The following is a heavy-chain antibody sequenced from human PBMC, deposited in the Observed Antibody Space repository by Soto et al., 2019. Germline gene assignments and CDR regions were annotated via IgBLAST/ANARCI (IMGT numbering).Heavy chain of an antibody. CDR1: GFTFSSYW. J-gene: IGHJ4*02. V-gene: IGHV3-7*03. Sequence: EVQLVESGGGLVQPGGSLRLSCAASGFTFSSYWMSWVRQAPGKGLEWVANIKQDGSEKYYVDSVKGRFTISRDNAKNSLYLQLKSLRAEDTAVYYCARGHSGWTPHYFDSWGQGTLVTVSS. D-gene: IGHD6-19*01. CDR3: ARGHSGWTPHYFDS. CDR2: IKQDGSEK.